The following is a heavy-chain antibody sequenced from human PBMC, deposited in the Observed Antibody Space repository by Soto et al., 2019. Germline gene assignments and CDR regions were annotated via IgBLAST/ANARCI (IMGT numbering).Heavy chain of an antibody. V-gene: IGHV3-30*04. J-gene: IGHJ6*02. CDR3: ARDRVCTSATCGEFDYYYYYGMDV. Sequence: GVSLRLSCAASGFTFSNYAMHWVRPAPGKGLEWVAIISYDGNNKYNADSVKGRFTISRDNSKNTLYLQMNSLRAEDTAVYYCARDRVCTSATCGEFDYYYYYGMDVWGQGTTVTVSS. CDR2: ISYDGNNK. CDR1: GFTFSNYA. D-gene: IGHD2-2*01.